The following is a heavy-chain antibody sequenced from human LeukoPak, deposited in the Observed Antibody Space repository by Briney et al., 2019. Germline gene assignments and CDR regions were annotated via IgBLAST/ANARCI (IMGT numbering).Heavy chain of an antibody. CDR2: ISAYNGNT. J-gene: IGHJ5*02. CDR3: ARRYYDSSGFWAPPNWFDP. D-gene: IGHD3-22*01. Sequence: ASVKVSCKASGYTFTSYGISWVRQAPGQGLEWMGWISAYNGNTNYAQKLQGRVTMTTDTSTSTAYMELRSLRSDDTAVYYCARRYYDSSGFWAPPNWFDPWGQGTLVTVSS. V-gene: IGHV1-18*01. CDR1: GYTFTSYG.